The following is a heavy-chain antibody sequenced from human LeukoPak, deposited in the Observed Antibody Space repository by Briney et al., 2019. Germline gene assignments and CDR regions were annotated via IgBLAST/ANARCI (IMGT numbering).Heavy chain of an antibody. V-gene: IGHV5-51*01. D-gene: IGHD3-10*01. Sequence: GESLKISCKGSGYSFTSYWTGWVRQMPGKGLEWVGIIYPGDSDTRYSPSFQGQVTISADKSISTAYLQWSSLKASDTAMYYCARLKVLLWFGELSREDYFDYWGQGTLVTVSS. CDR1: GYSFTSYW. J-gene: IGHJ4*02. CDR3: ARLKVLLWFGELSREDYFDY. CDR2: IYPGDSDT.